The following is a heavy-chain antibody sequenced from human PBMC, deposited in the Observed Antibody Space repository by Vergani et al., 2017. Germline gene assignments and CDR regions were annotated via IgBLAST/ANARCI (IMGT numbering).Heavy chain of an antibody. CDR3: ASAVVVAATRWYFDL. Sequence: QVQLQQWGAGLLKPSETLSLTCAVYGGSFSGYYWSWIRQPPGKGLEWIGSIYYSGSTYYNPSLKSRVTISVDTSKNQFSLKLSSVTAADTAVYYCASAVVVAATRWYFDLWGRGTLVTVSS. V-gene: IGHV4-34*01. D-gene: IGHD2-15*01. CDR1: GGSFSGYY. J-gene: IGHJ2*01. CDR2: IYYSGST.